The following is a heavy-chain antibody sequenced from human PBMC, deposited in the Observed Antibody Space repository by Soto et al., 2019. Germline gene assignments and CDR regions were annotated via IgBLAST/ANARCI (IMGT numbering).Heavy chain of an antibody. Sequence: ASVKVSCKASGYTFTGYYMHWVRQAPGQGLEWMGWINPNSGGTNYAQKFQGRVTMTRDTSISTAYMELSRLRSDDTAVYYCARGGIAVAGTVWYFDLWGRGTLVTVSS. J-gene: IGHJ2*01. D-gene: IGHD6-19*01. CDR2: INPNSGGT. CDR1: GYTFTGYY. V-gene: IGHV1-2*02. CDR3: ARGGIAVAGTVWYFDL.